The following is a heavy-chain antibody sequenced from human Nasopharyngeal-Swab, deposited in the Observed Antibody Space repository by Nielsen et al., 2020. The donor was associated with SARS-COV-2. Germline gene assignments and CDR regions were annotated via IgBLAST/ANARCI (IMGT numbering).Heavy chain of an antibody. D-gene: IGHD6-13*01. CDR3: ARGRKQQLVLRWFDP. V-gene: IGHV4-31*02. Sequence: PGKGLEWTGYIYYSGSTYYNPSLKSRVTISVDTSKNQFSLKLSSVTAADTAVYYCARGRKQQLVLRWFDPWGQGTLVTVSS. J-gene: IGHJ5*02. CDR2: IYYSGST.